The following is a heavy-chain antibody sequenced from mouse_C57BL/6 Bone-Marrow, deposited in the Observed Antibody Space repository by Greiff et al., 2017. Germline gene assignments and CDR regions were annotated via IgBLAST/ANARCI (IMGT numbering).Heavy chain of an antibody. CDR2: IDPENGDT. D-gene: IGHD1-1*01. CDR1: GFNIKDDY. J-gene: IGHJ2*01. V-gene: IGHV14-4*01. CDR3: TTIYYYGSSPLDY. Sequence: VHVKQSGAELVRPGASVKLSCTASGFNIKDDYMHWVKQRPEQGLEWIGWIDPENGDTEYASKFQGKATITADTSSNTAYLQLSGLTSENTAVYYDTTIYYYGSSPLDYWGRGTTLTVSS.